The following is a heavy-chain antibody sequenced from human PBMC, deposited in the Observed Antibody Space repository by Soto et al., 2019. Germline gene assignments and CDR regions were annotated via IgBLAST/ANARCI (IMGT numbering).Heavy chain of an antibody. Sequence: QITLKESGPPLVKPTQTLTLTCTFSGFSLSTRGVGVGWIRQPPGKALEWLAVIYWDDDKRYSPSLQSRLTITKDTSKNQVVLTMTNKDPVDTATYYCARKNYGDYPTDYWGQGTLVTVSS. CDR1: GFSLSTRGVG. J-gene: IGHJ4*02. D-gene: IGHD4-17*01. CDR2: IYWDDDK. CDR3: ARKNYGDYPTDY. V-gene: IGHV2-5*02.